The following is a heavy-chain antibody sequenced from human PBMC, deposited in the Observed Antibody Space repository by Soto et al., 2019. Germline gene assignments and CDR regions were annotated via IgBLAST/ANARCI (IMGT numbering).Heavy chain of an antibody. CDR2: INHSGST. J-gene: IGHJ6*02. Sequence: PSETLSLTCAVYGGSFSGYYWSWIRQPPGKGLEWIGEINHSGSTNYNPSLKSQVTISVDTSKNQFSLKLSSVTAADTAVYYCAREPLMRDYGMDVCGQGTTVTVSS. D-gene: IGHD2-8*01. CDR3: AREPLMRDYGMDV. CDR1: GGSFSGYY. V-gene: IGHV4-34*01.